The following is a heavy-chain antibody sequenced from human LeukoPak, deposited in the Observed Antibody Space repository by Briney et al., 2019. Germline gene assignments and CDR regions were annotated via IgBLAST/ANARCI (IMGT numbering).Heavy chain of an antibody. CDR2: IYPGDSDT. CDR1: GYSFTSYW. D-gene: IGHD1-7*01. V-gene: IGHV5-51*01. J-gene: IGHJ6*03. CDR3: ARHRRIGGTGSSYYYMDV. Sequence: GESLKISCKGSGYSFTSYWIGWARQMPGKGLEWMGIIYPGDSDTRYSPSFQGQVTISADKSISTAYLQWSSLKASDTAKYYCARHRRIGGTGSSYYYMDVWGKGTTVTVSS.